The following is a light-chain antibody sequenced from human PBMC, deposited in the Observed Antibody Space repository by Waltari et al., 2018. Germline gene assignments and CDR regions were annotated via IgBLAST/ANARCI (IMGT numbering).Light chain of an antibody. V-gene: IGLV2-18*02. CDR3: SSYTSSSTHVV. J-gene: IGLJ2*01. Sequence: QSALTQPPSVSGSPGQSVTISCTGTSSDVGSYNRVSWYQQPPGTAPKLMIYEVSNRPSGVPGRFSGSRSGNTASLAISGLQAEDEADYYCSSYTSSSTHVVFGGGTKLTVL. CDR2: EVS. CDR1: SSDVGSYNR.